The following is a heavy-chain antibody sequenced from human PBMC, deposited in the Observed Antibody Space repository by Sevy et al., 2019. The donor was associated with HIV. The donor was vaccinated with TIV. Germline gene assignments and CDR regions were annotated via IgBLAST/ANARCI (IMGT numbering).Heavy chain of an antibody. D-gene: IGHD3-22*01. CDR2: ISWDGGST. CDR1: GFTFDDYT. CDR3: AKDRSNYYDSSGYDY. J-gene: IGHJ4*02. V-gene: IGHV3-43*01. Sequence: GGSLRLSCAASGFTFDDYTMHWVRQAPGKGLEWVSLISWDGGSTYYADSVKGRFTISRDHSKNSLYLQMNSLRTEDTALYYCAKDRSNYYDSSGYDYWGQGTLVTVSS.